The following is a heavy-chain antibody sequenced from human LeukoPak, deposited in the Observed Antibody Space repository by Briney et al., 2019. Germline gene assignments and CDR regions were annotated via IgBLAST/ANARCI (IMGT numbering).Heavy chain of an antibody. Sequence: SETLSLTCTVSGGSISYYYWSWIRQPPGKGLEWIGYIYYSGNTNYNPSLKSRVTISVDTSKNQFSLKLSSVTAADTAVYYCARSRTRGWFDPWGQGTLVTVSS. CDR3: ARSRTRGWFDP. CDR1: GGSISYYY. J-gene: IGHJ5*02. D-gene: IGHD2-2*01. CDR2: IYYSGNT. V-gene: IGHV4-59*08.